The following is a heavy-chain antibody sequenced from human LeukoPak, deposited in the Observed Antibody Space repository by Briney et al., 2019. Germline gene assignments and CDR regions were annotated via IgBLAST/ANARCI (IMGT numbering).Heavy chain of an antibody. Sequence: ASVKVSCKASGYIITTYYMHWVRQAPGQGLEWMGVSNPSGVGTNYAQKFQGRVTMTRDTSTSTVYMELSSLRSEDTAVYYGAREEYGGYFDYWGQGTLVTVSS. V-gene: IGHV1-46*01. CDR1: GYIITTYY. CDR3: AREEYGGYFDY. CDR2: SNPSGVGT. D-gene: IGHD2-21*01. J-gene: IGHJ4*02.